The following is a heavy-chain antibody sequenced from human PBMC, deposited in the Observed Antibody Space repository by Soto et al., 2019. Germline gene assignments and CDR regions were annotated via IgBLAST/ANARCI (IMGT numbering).Heavy chain of an antibody. CDR1: GGSISSNY. V-gene: IGHV4-59*01. CDR2: VYNSGST. Sequence: SETLSLTCTVSGGSISSNYWTWIRQPPGKGLEWIGYVYNSGSTNYNPSLKSRVTISEDTSRSRFSLKVNSMTAADTAVYYCARYRREAVAGYTLDYWGQGILVTVSS. D-gene: IGHD6-13*01. J-gene: IGHJ4*02. CDR3: ARYRREAVAGYTLDY.